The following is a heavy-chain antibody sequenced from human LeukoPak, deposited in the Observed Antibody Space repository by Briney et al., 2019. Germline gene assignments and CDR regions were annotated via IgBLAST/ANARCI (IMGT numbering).Heavy chain of an antibody. CDR3: ARGGVTTYGYEF. CDR2: ISPSSGYI. V-gene: IGHV3-21*06. D-gene: IGHD4-17*01. Sequence: GGSLRLPCAAPGFTFSSYSMNWVRQAPGKGLEWVSSISPSSGYIYYADSVKGRFTISRDDAKNSLCLQMNSLRAEDTAVYYCARGGVTTYGYEFWGQGAPVTVSS. J-gene: IGHJ4*02. CDR1: GFTFSSYS.